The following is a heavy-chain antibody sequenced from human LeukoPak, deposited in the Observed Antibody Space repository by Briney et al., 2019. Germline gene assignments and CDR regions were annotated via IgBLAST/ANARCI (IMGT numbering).Heavy chain of an antibody. CDR2: MNPKTGDT. CDR3: ARETGRRDYYDSSGYLEH. V-gene: IGHV1-2*02. D-gene: IGHD3-22*01. Sequence: GASVKVSCKASGYTFVDYYIHWVRQAPGQGLECMGWMNPKTGDTRYEEKFQGRVTMTRDTSISTAYMELSRLVSDDTAVYYCARETGRRDYYDSSGYLEHWGQGTLVTVSS. CDR1: GYTFVDYY. J-gene: IGHJ4*02.